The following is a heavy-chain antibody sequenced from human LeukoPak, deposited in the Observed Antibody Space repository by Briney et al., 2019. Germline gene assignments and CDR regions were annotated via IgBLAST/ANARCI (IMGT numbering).Heavy chain of an antibody. V-gene: IGHV3-23*01. D-gene: IGHD2-15*01. CDR2: IIGSGGSA. J-gene: IGHJ4*02. Sequence: GGSLRLSCAASGFTFSGYAMTWVRQAPGKGLEWVAAIIGSGGSAFYADSVKGRFTISRDNSRNTLFLQMNSLRVEDTAVYYCATPVGGVWSFDYWGQGTLVTVSS. CDR1: GFTFSGYA. CDR3: ATPVGGVWSFDY.